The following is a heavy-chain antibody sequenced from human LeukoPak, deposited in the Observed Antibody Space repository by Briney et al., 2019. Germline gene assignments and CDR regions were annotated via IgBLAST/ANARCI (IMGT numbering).Heavy chain of an antibody. D-gene: IGHD2-2*01. J-gene: IGHJ3*02. CDR2: ISGSGGST. CDR3: AKGGYCSSTSCYGVDAFDI. V-gene: IGHV3-23*01. Sequence: GGSLRLSCAASGFTFSSYAMSWVRQAPGKGLEWVSAISGSGGSTYYADSVKGRFTISRDDSKNTLYLQMNSLRAEDTAVYYCAKGGYCSSTSCYGVDAFDIWGQGTMVTVSS. CDR1: GFTFSSYA.